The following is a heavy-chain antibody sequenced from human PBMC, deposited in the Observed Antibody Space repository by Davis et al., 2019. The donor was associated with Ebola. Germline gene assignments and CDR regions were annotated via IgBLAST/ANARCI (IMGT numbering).Heavy chain of an antibody. Sequence: AASVKVSCKASGYTFTNYYMHWVRQAPGQGLEWMGRIIPTLGVANYAQRFQGRVTITADKSTSTAYMELNSLKSEDTAVYFCATDLMAGNQDLYWGQGTLVTVSS. J-gene: IGHJ4*02. CDR2: IIPTLGVA. V-gene: IGHV1-69*04. CDR3: ATDLMAGNQDLY. CDR1: GYTFTNYY. D-gene: IGHD2-8*01.